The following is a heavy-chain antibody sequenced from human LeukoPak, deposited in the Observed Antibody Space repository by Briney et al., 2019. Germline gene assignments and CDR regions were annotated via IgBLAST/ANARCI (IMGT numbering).Heavy chain of an antibody. J-gene: IGHJ6*03. Sequence: GASVKVSCKASGYTFTGYYMHWVRQAPGQGLEWMGWINPNSGGTNYAQKFQGRVTMTRDTSISTAYMELSRLRSDDTAVYYRARAEIQLWLDYYYYMDVWGKGTTVTVSS. V-gene: IGHV1-2*02. CDR3: ARAEIQLWLDYYYYMDV. CDR1: GYTFTGYY. D-gene: IGHD5-18*01. CDR2: INPNSGGT.